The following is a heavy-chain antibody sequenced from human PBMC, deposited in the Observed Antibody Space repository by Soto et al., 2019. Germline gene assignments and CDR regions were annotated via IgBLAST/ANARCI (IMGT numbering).Heavy chain of an antibody. CDR1: GYNFNNYW. J-gene: IGHJ5*02. CDR2: IYPGDSDT. CDR3: ARREYCGSDHCHRELSDRNWFDP. V-gene: IGHV5-51*01. D-gene: IGHD2-21*02. Sequence: PGESLKISCKGSGYNFNNYWIAWVRLLPGKGLEWMGIIYPGDSDTRYSPSFQGQVTISIDRPITTAYLQWSSLKASDTAMYYCARREYCGSDHCHRELSDRNWFDPWGQGTLVTVSS.